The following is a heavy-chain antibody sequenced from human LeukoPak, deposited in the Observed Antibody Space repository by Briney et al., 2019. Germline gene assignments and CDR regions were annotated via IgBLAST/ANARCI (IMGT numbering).Heavy chain of an antibody. V-gene: IGHV4-4*08. D-gene: IGHD4-23*01. CDR1: GGSISSYY. J-gene: IGHJ2*01. Sequence: SETLSLTCTVSGGSISSYYWSWIRQPPGTGLEWIGNISPSGSTNYNPSLKSRVTISVDTSKRHNSLRLSSVTAADTAVYYCATDYGGNSDWYFDLWGRGTLVTVSS. CDR3: ATDYGGNSDWYFDL. CDR2: ISPSGST.